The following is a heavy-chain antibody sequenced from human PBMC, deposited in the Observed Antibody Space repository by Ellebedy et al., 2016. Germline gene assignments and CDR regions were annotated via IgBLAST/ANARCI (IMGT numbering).Heavy chain of an antibody. CDR3: ARDSTNWGFYYYYGMDV. CDR2: ISSSSSTI. D-gene: IGHD7-27*01. V-gene: IGHV3-48*04. Sequence: GGSLRLSXAASGFTFSSYSMNWVRQAPGKGLEWVSYISSSSSTIYYADSVKGRFTISRDNAKNSLYLQMNSLRAEDTAVYYCARDSTNWGFYYYYGMDVWGQGTTVTVSS. J-gene: IGHJ6*02. CDR1: GFTFSSYS.